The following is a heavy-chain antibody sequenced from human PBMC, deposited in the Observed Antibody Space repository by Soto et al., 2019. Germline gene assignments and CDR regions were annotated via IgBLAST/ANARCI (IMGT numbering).Heavy chain of an antibody. V-gene: IGHV3-66*01. J-gene: IGHJ4*02. Sequence: VQLVESGGGLVQPGGSLRLSCAASGFTVSSNYMSWVRQAPGEGLERVSIIYSGGTTYYADSVKGRFTISRDNSKNTLYLQMNSLRAEDTAVYYCARAGISQAAAGSLDCCPIDSWGQGTLVTVSS. D-gene: IGHD6-13*01. CDR3: ARAGISQAAAGSLDCCPIDS. CDR2: IYSGGTT. CDR1: GFTVSSNY.